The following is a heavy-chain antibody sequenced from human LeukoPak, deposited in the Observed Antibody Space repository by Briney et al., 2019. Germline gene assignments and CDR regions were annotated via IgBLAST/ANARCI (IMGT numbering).Heavy chain of an antibody. Sequence: GGSLSLSRCASWFTESSNFRRGVRQAPGKGLEWVSVIYSGGSTYYADSVKGRFTISRDNSKNTLYLQMNSLRAEDTAVYYCARPVVVISSYFDLWGRGTLVTVSS. D-gene: IGHD2-21*01. CDR2: IYSGGST. J-gene: IGHJ2*01. CDR1: WFTESSNF. V-gene: IGHV3-53*01. CDR3: ARPVVVISSYFDL.